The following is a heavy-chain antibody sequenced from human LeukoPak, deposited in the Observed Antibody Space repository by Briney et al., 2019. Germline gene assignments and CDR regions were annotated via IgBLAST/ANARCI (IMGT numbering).Heavy chain of an antibody. CDR3: AREWASPVVVAATDYYYYGMDV. J-gene: IGHJ6*02. V-gene: IGHV4-31*03. D-gene: IGHD2-15*01. Sequence: SETLSLTCTVSGGSISSGGYYWSWIRQHPGKGLEWIGYIYYSGSTYYNPSLKSRVTISVDTSKNQFSLKLSSVTAADTAVYYCAREWASPVVVAATDYYYYGMDVWGQGTTVTVSS. CDR2: IYYSGST. CDR1: GGSISSGGYY.